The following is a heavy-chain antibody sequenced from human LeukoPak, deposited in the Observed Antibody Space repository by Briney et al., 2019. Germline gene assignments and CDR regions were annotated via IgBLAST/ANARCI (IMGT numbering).Heavy chain of an antibody. CDR1: GGSISSYY. Sequence: SETLSLTCTVSGGSISSYYWSWIRQHPEKGLEWIGYLSDVGTNDYNPSPKGRVTISRDTSKNQFSLRLSSVTAADAAVYYCARDKAPGGKRWFDPWGQGIPVIVSS. CDR3: ARDKAPGGKRWFDP. CDR2: LSDVGTN. D-gene: IGHD4-23*01. V-gene: IGHV4-59*01. J-gene: IGHJ5*02.